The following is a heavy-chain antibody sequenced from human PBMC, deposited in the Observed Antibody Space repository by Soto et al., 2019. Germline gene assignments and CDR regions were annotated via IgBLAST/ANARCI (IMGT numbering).Heavy chain of an antibody. V-gene: IGHV4-39*01. J-gene: IGHJ4*02. CDR1: GDSISSSRFY. Sequence: SETLSLTCTVSGDSISSSRFYWGWIRQPPGKGLEWIGSIYYSGSTYYNPSLKSRVSISVDTSRIHFSLKLISVTAADTAVYYCARQSYDSSDDFDSWGQGTLVTVSS. CDR3: ARQSYDSSDDFDS. CDR2: IYYSGST. D-gene: IGHD3-22*01.